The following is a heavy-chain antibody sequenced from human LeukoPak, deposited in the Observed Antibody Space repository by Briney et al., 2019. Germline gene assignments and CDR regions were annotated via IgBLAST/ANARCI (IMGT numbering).Heavy chain of an antibody. CDR1: GGTFSSYA. D-gene: IGHD6-13*01. Sequence: GSSVKVSCKASGGTFSSYAISWVRQAPGQGLEWMGWISAYNCNTNYAQNLQGRVTMTTDTSTSTAYLELRSLRSDDTAVYYCARDSSIAAAGLPFDSWGQGTLVTVSS. J-gene: IGHJ4*02. V-gene: IGHV1-18*01. CDR3: ARDSSIAAAGLPFDS. CDR2: ISAYNCNT.